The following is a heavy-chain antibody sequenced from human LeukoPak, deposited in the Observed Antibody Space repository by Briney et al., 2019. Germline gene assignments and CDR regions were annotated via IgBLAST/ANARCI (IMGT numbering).Heavy chain of an antibody. V-gene: IGHV4-34*01. CDR1: GGSFSGYY. J-gene: IGHJ5*02. CDR2: INHSGST. D-gene: IGHD3-10*01. CDR3: AGLYGSGSPHWFDP. Sequence: SETLSLTCAVYGGSFSGYYWSWIRQPPGKGLEWIGEINHSGSTNYNPSLKSRVTISVDTSKNQLSLKLSSVTAADTAVYYCAGLYGSGSPHWFDPWGQGTLVTVSS.